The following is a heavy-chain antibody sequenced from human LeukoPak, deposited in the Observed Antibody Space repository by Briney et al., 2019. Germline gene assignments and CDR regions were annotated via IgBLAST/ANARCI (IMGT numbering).Heavy chain of an antibody. J-gene: IGHJ4*02. V-gene: IGHV3-23*01. Sequence: GGSLRLSCAASGFTFSSYAMSWVRQAPGKGLEWVSAISGSGGSRYYADSVKGRFTISRDNSKNTLYLQMNSLRAEDTAVYNCAKSIVGATKGYFDYWGQGTLVTVSS. CDR3: AKSIVGATKGYFDY. D-gene: IGHD1-26*01. CDR2: ISGSGGSR. CDR1: GFTFSSYA.